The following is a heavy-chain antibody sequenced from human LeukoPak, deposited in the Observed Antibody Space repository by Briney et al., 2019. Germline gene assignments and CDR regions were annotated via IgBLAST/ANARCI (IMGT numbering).Heavy chain of an antibody. CDR2: INHSGST. D-gene: IGHD3-3*01. CDR3: ASTIFFGLCAFDP. V-gene: IGHV4-34*01. CDR1: GGSFSGYY. Sequence: PSETLSLTCAVYGGSFSGYYWSWIRQPPGKGLEWIGEINHSGSTNYNPSLKSRVTISVDTSKNQFSLKLSSVTAADTAVYYCASTIFFGLCAFDPWGQGTLVTVSS. J-gene: IGHJ5*02.